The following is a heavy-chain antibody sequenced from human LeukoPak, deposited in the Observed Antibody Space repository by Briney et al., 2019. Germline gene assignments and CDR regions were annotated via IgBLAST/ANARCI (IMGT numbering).Heavy chain of an antibody. V-gene: IGHV4-59*01. Sequence: PSETLSLTCTVSGGSISSYYLSWIRQPPGKGLEWIGYIYYSGSTNYNPSLKSRVTISVDTSKNQFSLKPSSVTAADTAVYYCASVTMTGHYMDVWGKGTTVTVSS. CDR2: IYYSGST. D-gene: IGHD2-21*02. CDR1: GGSISSYY. J-gene: IGHJ6*03. CDR3: ASVTMTGHYMDV.